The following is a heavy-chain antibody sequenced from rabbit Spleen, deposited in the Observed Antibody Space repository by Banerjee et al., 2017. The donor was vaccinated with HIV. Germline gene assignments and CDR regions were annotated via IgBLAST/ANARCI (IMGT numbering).Heavy chain of an antibody. D-gene: IGHD4-1*01. Sequence: QEQLVESGGGLVQPGGSLTLSCKASGFDFSRFGVSWVRQAPGKGLEWIGYIDPIFGGTYYASWVNGRFTISSHNAQNTLFLQLNSLTAADTATYFCVRNSGWGVSYFNLWGPGTLVTVS. CDR1: GFDFSRFG. CDR2: IDPIFGGT. CDR3: VRNSGWGVSYFNL. V-gene: IGHV1S47*01. J-gene: IGHJ4*01.